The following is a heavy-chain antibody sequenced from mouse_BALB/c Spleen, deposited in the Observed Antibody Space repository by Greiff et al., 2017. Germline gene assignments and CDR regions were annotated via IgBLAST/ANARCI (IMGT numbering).Heavy chain of an antibody. CDR1: GYTFTSYV. Sequence: EVQLQQSGPELVKPGASVKMSCKASGYTFTSYVMHWVKQKPGQGLEWIGYINPYNDGTKYNEKFKGKATLTSDKSSSTAYMELSSLTSEDSAVYYCASIYDGYSHWYFDVWGAGTTVTVSS. CDR3: ASIYDGYSHWYFDV. J-gene: IGHJ1*01. V-gene: IGHV1-14*01. D-gene: IGHD2-3*01. CDR2: INPYNDGT.